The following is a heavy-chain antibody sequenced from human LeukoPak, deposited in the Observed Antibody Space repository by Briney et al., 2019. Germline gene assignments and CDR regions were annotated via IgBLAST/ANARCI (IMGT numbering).Heavy chain of an antibody. V-gene: IGHV3-53*01. J-gene: IGHJ4*02. CDR3: ARSPGGWELPRFDY. CDR2: IYSGGST. D-gene: IGHD1-26*01. Sequence: GGSLRLSCAASGFTVSSNYMSWVRQAPGKGLEWVSVIYSGGSTYYADSVKGRFTISRDNSKNTLYLQMNSLRAEDTAVYYCARSPGGWELPRFDYWGQGTLVTVSS. CDR1: GFTVSSNY.